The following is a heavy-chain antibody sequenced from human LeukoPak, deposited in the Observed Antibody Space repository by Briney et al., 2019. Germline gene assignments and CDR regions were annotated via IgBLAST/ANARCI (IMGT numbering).Heavy chain of an antibody. J-gene: IGHJ4*02. Sequence: ASVKVSCKASGYTFTSYDINWVRQATGQGLEWMGWMNPNSGNTGYAQKFQGRVTMTRNTSISTAYMELSSLRSEDTAVYYCARIADYDILTARTSGDYWGRGTLVTVSS. V-gene: IGHV1-8*01. CDR2: MNPNSGNT. CDR3: ARIADYDILTARTSGDY. CDR1: GYTFTSYD. D-gene: IGHD3-9*01.